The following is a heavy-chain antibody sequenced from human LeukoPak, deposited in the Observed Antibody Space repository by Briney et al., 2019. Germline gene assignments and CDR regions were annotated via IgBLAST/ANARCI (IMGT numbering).Heavy chain of an antibody. D-gene: IGHD4-17*01. Sequence: SETLSLTCTVSGGSISSYYWSWIRQPPGEGLEWIGYIYYSGSTNYNPSLKSRVTISVDTSKNQFSLKLSSVTAADTAVYYCARRRGGDYGMYYYYYMDVWGKGTTVTVSS. CDR2: IYYSGST. CDR3: ARRRGGDYGMYYYYYMDV. J-gene: IGHJ6*03. CDR1: GGSISSYY. V-gene: IGHV4-59*01.